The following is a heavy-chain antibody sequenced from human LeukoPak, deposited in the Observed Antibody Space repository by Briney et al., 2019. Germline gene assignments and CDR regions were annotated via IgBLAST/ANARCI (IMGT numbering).Heavy chain of an antibody. CDR1: GFTFSSYA. CDR2: ISGSGGST. V-gene: IGHV3-23*01. D-gene: IGHD3-16*02. Sequence: GGSLRLSCAASGFTFSSYAMSWVRQAPGKGLEWVSAISGSGGSTYYADSVKGRFTISRDNSKNTLYLQMNSLRAEDTAVYYCATSGGYRDAFDIWGQGTMVTVSS. J-gene: IGHJ3*02. CDR3: ATSGGYRDAFDI.